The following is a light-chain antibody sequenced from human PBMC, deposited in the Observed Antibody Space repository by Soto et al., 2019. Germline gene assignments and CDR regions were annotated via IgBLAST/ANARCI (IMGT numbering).Light chain of an antibody. Sequence: ELVLTQSPATLSLSPGERATLSCRASQSVSSYLAWYQQKHGQAPRLLIYGASTRATGIPARFSGSGSGTKFTITISRLEPEDVEVYYCQQYGSSPITFGQGTRLEIK. CDR2: GAS. V-gene: IGKV3-20*01. CDR3: QQYGSSPIT. J-gene: IGKJ5*01. CDR1: QSVSSY.